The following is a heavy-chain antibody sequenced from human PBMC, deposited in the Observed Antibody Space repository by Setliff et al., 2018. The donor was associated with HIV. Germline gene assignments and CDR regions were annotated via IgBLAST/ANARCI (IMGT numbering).Heavy chain of an antibody. J-gene: IGHJ4*02. CDR1: GGSISSGGYY. CDR2: ISHSGSA. CDR3: AANGALTDWTFR. V-gene: IGHV4-31*03. D-gene: IGHD3-9*01. Sequence: SETLSLTCTVSGGSISSGGYYWSWIRQLPGKGLEWIGEISHSGSAIYNPSLRSRVTMIVDTSKNQFSLKMKSVTDADTAVYYCAANGALTDWTFRWGQGTLVTVSS.